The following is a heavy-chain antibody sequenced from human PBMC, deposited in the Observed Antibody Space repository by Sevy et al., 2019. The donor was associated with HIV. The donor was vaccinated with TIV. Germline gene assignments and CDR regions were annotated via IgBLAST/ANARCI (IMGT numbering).Heavy chain of an antibody. CDR1: GFTFSSYW. CDR3: GRAMDV. J-gene: IGHJ6*02. CDR2: IKQDGSEK. V-gene: IGHV3-7*01. Sequence: GGSLRLSCAASGFTFSSYWMHWVRQAPGKGLEWVANIKQDGSEKYYVDSVKGRFTISGDNAKNSLYLQMNSLRPEDTAEYYCGRAMDVWGQGTTVTVSS.